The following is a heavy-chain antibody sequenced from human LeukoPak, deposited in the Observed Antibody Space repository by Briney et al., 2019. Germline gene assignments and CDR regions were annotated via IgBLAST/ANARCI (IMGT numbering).Heavy chain of an antibody. V-gene: IGHV3-23*01. CDR2: ISGSGDST. D-gene: IGHD6-6*01. J-gene: IGHJ5*02. CDR1: GFTFSTYA. CDR3: ARDSLSSGPDWFDP. Sequence: GGSLRLSCAASGFTFSTYAVNWVRQAPGKGLEWASTISGSGDSTYYADSVKGRFTISRDNSKDTLYLQMNSLRAEDTAVYYCARDSLSSGPDWFDPWGQGTLVAVSS.